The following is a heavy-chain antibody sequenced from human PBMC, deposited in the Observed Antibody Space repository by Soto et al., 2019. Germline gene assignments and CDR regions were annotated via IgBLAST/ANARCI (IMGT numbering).Heavy chain of an antibody. CDR3: ASGTPPLLPVYATFDN. Sequence: ASVKVSCKASGYTFTSYGISWVRQAPGQGLEGMGWISAYNGNTNYAQKLQGRVTMTTDTSTSTAYMELSSLRSEDTAVYYCASGTPPLLPVYATFDNWGQGTLVTVSP. CDR1: GYTFTSYG. J-gene: IGHJ4*02. D-gene: IGHD2-8*01. V-gene: IGHV1-18*04. CDR2: ISAYNGNT.